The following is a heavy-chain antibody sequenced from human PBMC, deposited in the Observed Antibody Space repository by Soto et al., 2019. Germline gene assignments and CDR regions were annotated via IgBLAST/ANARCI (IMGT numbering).Heavy chain of an antibody. J-gene: IGHJ5*02. CDR1: GFTFSSYA. Sequence: GGSLRLSCSASGFTFSSYAMHWVRQAPGKGLEYVSAISSNGGSTYYADSVKGRFTISRDNSKNTLYLQMSSLRAEDTAVYYCVKAGIAAAGTKPRDWFDPWGQGTLVTVSS. D-gene: IGHD6-13*01. V-gene: IGHV3-64D*08. CDR2: ISSNGGST. CDR3: VKAGIAAAGTKPRDWFDP.